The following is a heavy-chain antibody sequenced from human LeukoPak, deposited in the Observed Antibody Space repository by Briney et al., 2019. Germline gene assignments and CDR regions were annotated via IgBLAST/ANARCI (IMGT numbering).Heavy chain of an antibody. CDR2: IYYSGST. CDR1: GGSINGYY. D-gene: IGHD6-13*01. V-gene: IGHV4-59*01. Sequence: SETLSLTCTVSGGSINGYYWSWIRQPPGGGLEWIGYIYYSGSTNYNPSLKSRVTISVGTSKNQFSLKLNSVTSADTAVYYCAKVGYSSSWYVVGAFDYWGRGTLVTVSS. CDR3: AKVGYSSSWYVVGAFDY. J-gene: IGHJ4*02.